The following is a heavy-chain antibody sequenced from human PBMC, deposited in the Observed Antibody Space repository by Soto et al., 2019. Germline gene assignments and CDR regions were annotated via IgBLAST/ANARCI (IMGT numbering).Heavy chain of an antibody. J-gene: IGHJ3*02. CDR3: ARIGDMGLWFGELYNDAFDI. CDR1: GFSLSNARMG. CDR2: IFSNDEK. D-gene: IGHD3-10*01. Sequence: QVTLKESGPVLVKPTEPLTLTCTVSGFSLSNARMGVSWIRQPPGKALEWLAHIFSNDEKSYSTSLKSRLTISQDTSKSQVVLTMTYMDPDGTATYYCARIGDMGLWFGELYNDAFDIWGQGTMVTVSS. V-gene: IGHV2-26*01.